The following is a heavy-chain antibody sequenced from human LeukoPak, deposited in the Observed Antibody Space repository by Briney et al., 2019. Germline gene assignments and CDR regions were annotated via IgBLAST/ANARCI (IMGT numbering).Heavy chain of an antibody. V-gene: IGHV3-20*04. CDR3: ARDSYYYGSGSQYYFDY. D-gene: IGHD3-10*01. J-gene: IGHJ4*02. Sequence: PGGSLRLSCAASGFTFDDYGMSWVRQAPGKGLEWVSGINWNGGSTGYADSVKGRFTISRDNAKNSLYLQMNSLRAEDTALNYCARDSYYYGSGSQYYFDYWGQGTLVTVSS. CDR1: GFTFDDYG. CDR2: INWNGGST.